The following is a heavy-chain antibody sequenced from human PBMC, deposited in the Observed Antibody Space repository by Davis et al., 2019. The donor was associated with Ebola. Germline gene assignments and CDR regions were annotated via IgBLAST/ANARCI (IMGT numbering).Heavy chain of an antibody. CDR3: ARPYYDKGHYYFDY. V-gene: IGHV3-74*01. CDR1: GFTFSRYW. J-gene: IGHJ4*02. D-gene: IGHD3-22*01. Sequence: PGGSLRLSCAASGFTFSRYWMHWVRQAPGKGLVYVSRISSDGGITSYADSVKGRFTISRDNAKNTLYLQLNSLRAEDTAVYYCARPYYDKGHYYFDYWGQGTLVTVSS. CDR2: ISSDGGIT.